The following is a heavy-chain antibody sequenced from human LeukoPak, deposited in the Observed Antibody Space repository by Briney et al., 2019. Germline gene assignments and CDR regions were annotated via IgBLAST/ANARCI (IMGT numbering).Heavy chain of an antibody. CDR2: ISAYNGNT. J-gene: IGHJ6*02. CDR3: ARDCSGGSCYDPRHYYYYYGMDV. Sequence: EASVNVSCKASGYTFTSYGISWVRQAPGQGLEWMGWISAYNGNTNYAQKLQGRVTMTTDTSTSTAYMELRSLRSDDTAVYYCARDCSGGSCYDPRHYYYYYGMDVWGQGTTVTVSS. CDR1: GYTFTSYG. D-gene: IGHD2-15*01. V-gene: IGHV1-18*01.